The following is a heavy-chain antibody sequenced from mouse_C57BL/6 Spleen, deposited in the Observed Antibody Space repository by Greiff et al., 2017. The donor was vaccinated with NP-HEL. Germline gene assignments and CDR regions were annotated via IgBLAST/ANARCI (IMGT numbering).Heavy chain of an antibody. V-gene: IGHV2-5*01. CDR1: GFSLTSYG. Sequence: VQLQQSGPGLVQPSQSLSITCTVSGFSLTSYGVHWVRQSPGKGLEWLGVIWRGGSTDYNAAFMSRLSITKDNSKSQVFFKMNSLQADDTAIYYCAKGDYGYDEGAMDYWGQGTSVTVSS. CDR2: IWRGGST. D-gene: IGHD2-2*01. CDR3: AKGDYGYDEGAMDY. J-gene: IGHJ4*01.